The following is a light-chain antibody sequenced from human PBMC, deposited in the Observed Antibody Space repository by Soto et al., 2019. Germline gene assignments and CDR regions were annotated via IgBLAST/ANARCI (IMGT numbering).Light chain of an antibody. Sequence: QSALTQPASVSGSPGQSITISCTGTSSDVGGYNYVSWYQQHPGKAPKLMIYEVSNRPSGVSNRFSGSKSGNTASLTISGLQAEDEADYYCSSYTSSRTLEVVFGGGTKLTVL. CDR2: EVS. J-gene: IGLJ2*01. CDR1: SSDVGGYNY. CDR3: SSYTSSRTLEVV. V-gene: IGLV2-14*01.